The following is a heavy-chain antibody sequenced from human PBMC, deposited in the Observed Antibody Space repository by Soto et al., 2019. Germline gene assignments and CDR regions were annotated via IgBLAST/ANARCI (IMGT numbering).Heavy chain of an antibody. CDR1: GFTFTKYA. CDR2: ISKSGGDT. J-gene: IGHJ4*02. CDR3: ARESEDLSSNLDY. V-gene: IGHV3-21*06. Sequence: GGSLRLSCAASGFTFTKYAMTWVRQAPGKGLEWVSSISKSGGDTYYADSVKGRLTISRDNAKNSMYLQMNTLRAEDTAVYYCARESEDLSSNLDYWGQGTLVTVSS.